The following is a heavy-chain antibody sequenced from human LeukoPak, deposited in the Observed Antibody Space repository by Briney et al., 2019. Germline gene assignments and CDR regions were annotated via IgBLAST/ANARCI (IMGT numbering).Heavy chain of an antibody. V-gene: IGHV4-61*01. CDR3: ARHSGGYSYGYFDY. D-gene: IGHD5-18*01. CDR1: GDSVSNGNYY. J-gene: IGHJ4*02. Sequence: SETLSLTCTVSGDSVSNGNYYWSWLRQPPGKALEWIGYIYYTGSTYYNPSLEGRVTISVDTSRNQFSVKLSSVTAADTAVYYCARHSGGYSYGYFDYWGQGTLVTVSS. CDR2: IYYTGST.